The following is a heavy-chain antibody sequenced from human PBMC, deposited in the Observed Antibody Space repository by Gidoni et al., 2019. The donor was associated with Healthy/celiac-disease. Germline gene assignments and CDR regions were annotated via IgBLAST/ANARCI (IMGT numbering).Heavy chain of an antibody. J-gene: IGHJ4*02. D-gene: IGHD3-16*01. CDR3: ARDLGLRRFFFDY. V-gene: IGHV3-33*01. Sequence: QAPGKGLEWVAVIWYDGSNKYYADSVKGRFTISRDNSKNTLYLQMNSLRAEDTAVYYCARDLGLRRFFFDYWGQGTLVTVSS. CDR2: IWYDGSNK.